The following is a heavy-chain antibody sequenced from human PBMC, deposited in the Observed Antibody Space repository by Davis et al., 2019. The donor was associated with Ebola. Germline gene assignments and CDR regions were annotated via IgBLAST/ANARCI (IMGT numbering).Heavy chain of an antibody. CDR1: GVTFSIYS. V-gene: IGHV3-21*01. J-gene: IGHJ5*02. CDR2: ITVTSNYT. CDR3: ARRKWFDP. Sequence: PGGSLRLSCAASGVTFSIYSTNWVRQAPGKGLECVSSITVTSNYTYYADSSKGRFTISRDNAKNSLYLQMNNLRAEDTAVYYCARRKWFDPWGQGTLVTVSS. D-gene: IGHD1-14*01.